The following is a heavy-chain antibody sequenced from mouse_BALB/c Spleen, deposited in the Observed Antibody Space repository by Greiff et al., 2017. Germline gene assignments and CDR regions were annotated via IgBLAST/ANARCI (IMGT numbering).Heavy chain of an antibody. CDR1: GYTFTDYE. CDR3: TRGTVVERTWFAY. V-gene: IGHV1-15*01. CDR2: IDPETGGT. J-gene: IGHJ3*01. D-gene: IGHD1-1*01. Sequence: VQLQQSGAELVRPGASVTLSCKASGYTFTDYEMHWVKQTPVHGLEWIGAIDPETGGTAYNQKFKGKATLTADKSSSTAYMELRSLTSEDSAVYYCTRGTVVERTWFAYWGQGTLVTVSA.